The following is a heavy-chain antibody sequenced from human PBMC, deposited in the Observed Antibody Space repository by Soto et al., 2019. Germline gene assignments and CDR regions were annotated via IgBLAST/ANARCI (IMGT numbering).Heavy chain of an antibody. J-gene: IGHJ4*02. V-gene: IGHV4-34*01. D-gene: IGHD1-26*01. Sequence: SETLSLTCAVYGGSFSGYYWSWIRQPPGKGLEWIGEINHSGSTNYNPSLKSRVTISVDTSKNQFSLKLSSVTAADTAVYYCARYRSGGYCGDYWCQGPLVTVSS. CDR2: INHSGST. CDR3: ARYRSGGYCGDY. CDR1: GGSFSGYY.